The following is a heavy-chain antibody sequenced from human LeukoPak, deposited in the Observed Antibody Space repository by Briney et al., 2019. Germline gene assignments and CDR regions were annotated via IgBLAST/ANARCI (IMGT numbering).Heavy chain of an antibody. Sequence: PSETLSLTCTVSGGSISSGGYYWSWIRQHPGKGLEWIGYIYYSGSTYYNPSLKSRVTISVDTSKNQFSLKLSSVTAADTAVYYCARVGGGINFYGDLDYWGQGTLVTVSS. V-gene: IGHV4-31*03. CDR1: GGSISSGGYY. D-gene: IGHD4-17*01. CDR3: ARVGGGINFYGDLDY. J-gene: IGHJ4*02. CDR2: IYYSGST.